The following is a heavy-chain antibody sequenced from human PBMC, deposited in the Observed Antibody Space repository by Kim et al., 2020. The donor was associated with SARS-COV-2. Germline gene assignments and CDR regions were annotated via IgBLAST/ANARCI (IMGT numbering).Heavy chain of an antibody. V-gene: IGHV3-13*01. CDR1: GFTFSIYD. Sequence: LSLTCAASGFTFSIYDMHWVRQATGKGLEWVSSIGTVDDTYYAASVKGRFTISRENAKNSLFLQMNSLRVGDTAVYYCTRDLYGSGSLWGQGTLVTVSS. CDR3: TRDLYGSGSL. CDR2: IGTVDDT. J-gene: IGHJ4*02. D-gene: IGHD3-10*01.